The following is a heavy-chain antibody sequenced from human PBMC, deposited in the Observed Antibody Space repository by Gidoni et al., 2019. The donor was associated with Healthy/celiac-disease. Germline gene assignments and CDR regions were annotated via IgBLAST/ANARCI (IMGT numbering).Heavy chain of an antibody. CDR3: ASSRDGTIFGVVMMGYYYYYGMDV. CDR1: GGTFSSYA. D-gene: IGHD3-3*01. CDR2: IIPIFGTA. J-gene: IGHJ6*02. Sequence: QVQLVQSGAVVKTPGPSVKFSCTASGGTFSSYAISRVRPAPGQGLEWMGGIIPIFGTANDAQKFQGRVTITADESTSTAYMELSSLRSEDTAVYYCASSRDGTIFGVVMMGYYYYYGMDVWGQGTTVTVSS. V-gene: IGHV1-69*01.